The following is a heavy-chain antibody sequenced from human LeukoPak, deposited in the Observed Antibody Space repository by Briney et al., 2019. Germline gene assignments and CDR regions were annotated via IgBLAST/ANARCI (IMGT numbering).Heavy chain of an antibody. CDR1: GYSFTKYW. D-gene: IGHD2-15*01. V-gene: IGHV5-51*01. Sequence: GESLKISCKGSGYSFTKYWIGWVRQMPGKGLEWMGIIYPGDSDTRYSPSFQGQITISVDKSISTAYLQWSNLRASDTATFYCARLQCTGGSCYIDYWGQGTLVTVSS. CDR2: IYPGDSDT. CDR3: ARLQCTGGSCYIDY. J-gene: IGHJ4*02.